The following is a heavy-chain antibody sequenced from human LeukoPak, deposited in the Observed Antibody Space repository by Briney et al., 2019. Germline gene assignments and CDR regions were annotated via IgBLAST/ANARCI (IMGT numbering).Heavy chain of an antibody. CDR2: ISYDGSNK. CDR1: GFTFSSYG. D-gene: IGHD1-26*01. CDR3: AKDYASGLAGEELLHY. Sequence: GGSLRLSCAASGFTFSSYGMHWVRQAPGKGLEWVAVISYDGSNKYYADSVKGRFTISRDNSKNTLYLQMNSLKAEDTAVYYCAKDYASGLAGEELLHYWGQGTLVTVSS. J-gene: IGHJ4*02. V-gene: IGHV3-30*18.